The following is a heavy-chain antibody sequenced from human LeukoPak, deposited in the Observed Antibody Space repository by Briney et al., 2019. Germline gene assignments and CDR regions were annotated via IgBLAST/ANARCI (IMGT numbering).Heavy chain of an antibody. J-gene: IGHJ4*02. Sequence: PGKSLRLSCAASGFTFSSNAMHWVRQAPGKGLEWVAVISYNGKNKYYADFVKGRLTISRDNSKNTLYLQMNSLRAEDTAVYYCAKIYGGSGSDYWGQGTLVTVSS. D-gene: IGHD6-19*01. CDR2: ISYNGKNK. CDR3: AKIYGGSGSDY. V-gene: IGHV3-30-3*02. CDR1: GFTFSSNA.